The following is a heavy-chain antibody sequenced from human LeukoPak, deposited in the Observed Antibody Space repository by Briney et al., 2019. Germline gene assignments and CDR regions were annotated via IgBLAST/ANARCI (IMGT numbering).Heavy chain of an antibody. D-gene: IGHD3-10*01. CDR1: GFTFSSYA. CDR3: AKGADYGSVIDY. J-gene: IGHJ4*02. V-gene: IGHV3-23*01. Sequence: AGGSLRLSCAASGFTFSSYAMSWVRQAPGKGREWVSAISGSGGSTYYADSVKGRFTISRANSKNTLYLQMNSLRAEDTAVYYCAKGADYGSVIDYWGQGTLVTVSS. CDR2: ISGSGGST.